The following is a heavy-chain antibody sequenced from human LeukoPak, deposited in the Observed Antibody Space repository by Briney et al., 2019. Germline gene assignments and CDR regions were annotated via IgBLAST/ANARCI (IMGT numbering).Heavy chain of an antibody. CDR2: IRASGGST. D-gene: IGHD3-22*01. CDR1: GLTFSRYA. J-gene: IGHJ3*02. Sequence: GGSLRLSCAASGLTFSRYAMSWVRQAPGKGLEWVSAIRASGGSTYYADSVKGRFTISRDNSKNTLYLQMNSLRVEDTAVYYCAKEVYYFDTSGLYSFAFDIWGQGTMVTVPS. CDR3: AKEVYYFDTSGLYSFAFDI. V-gene: IGHV3-23*01.